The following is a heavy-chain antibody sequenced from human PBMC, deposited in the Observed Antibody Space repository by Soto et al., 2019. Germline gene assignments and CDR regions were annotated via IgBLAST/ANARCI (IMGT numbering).Heavy chain of an antibody. Sequence: GGSLRLSCAASGFTVSSNYMSWVRQAPGKGLEWVSVIYSGGSTYYADSVKGRFTISRDNSKNTLYLQMNSLRAEDTAVYYCARASGLYRYYDSSGYLAYWGQGTLVPVSS. CDR3: ARASGLYRYYDSSGYLAY. V-gene: IGHV3-66*01. D-gene: IGHD3-22*01. CDR1: GFTVSSNY. CDR2: IYSGGST. J-gene: IGHJ4*02.